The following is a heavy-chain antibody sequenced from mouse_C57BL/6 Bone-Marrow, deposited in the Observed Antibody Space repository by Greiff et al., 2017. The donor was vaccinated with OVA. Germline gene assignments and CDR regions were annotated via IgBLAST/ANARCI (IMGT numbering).Heavy chain of an antibody. V-gene: IGHV1-50*01. D-gene: IGHD1-1*01. CDR3: AREGLLRAWVAY. Sequence: QVQLQQPGAELVKPGASVKLSCKASGYTFTSYWMQWVKQRPGQGLEWIGEIDPSDSYTTYNQKFKGKATLTVDTSSSTAYMQLSSLTSEDSAVYYCAREGLLRAWVAYWGQGTLVTVSA. CDR2: IDPSDSYT. CDR1: GYTFTSYW. J-gene: IGHJ3*01.